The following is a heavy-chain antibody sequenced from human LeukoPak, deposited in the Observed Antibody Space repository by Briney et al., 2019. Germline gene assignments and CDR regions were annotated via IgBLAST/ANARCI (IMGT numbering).Heavy chain of an antibody. CDR1: GFTFSNAW. CDR2: IKSNTDGGAT. J-gene: IGHJ4*02. D-gene: IGHD3-22*01. V-gene: IGHV3-15*01. Sequence: PGGSLRLSCAASGFTFSNAWMSWVRQAQGKGLEWVGRIKSNTDGGATHYAAPVKGRFTISRDDSKNTLYLQMNSLKTEDTAVYYCTTEAYYYDSGAIKYFDYWGQGTLITVSS. CDR3: TTEAYYYDSGAIKYFDY.